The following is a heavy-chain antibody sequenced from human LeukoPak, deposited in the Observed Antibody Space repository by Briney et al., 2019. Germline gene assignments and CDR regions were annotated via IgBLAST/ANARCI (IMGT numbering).Heavy chain of an antibody. J-gene: IGHJ5*02. V-gene: IGHV1-2*02. CDR3: ARDPSNSGYDSRWFDP. CDR2: INPNSGGT. CDR1: GYTFTGYY. D-gene: IGHD5-12*01. Sequence: ASLKVSCKASGYTFTGYYMHWVRQAPGQGLEWMGWINPNSGGTNYAQKFQGRVTMTRDTSISTAYMELSRLRSDDTAVYYCARDPSNSGYDSRWFDPWGQGTLVTVSS.